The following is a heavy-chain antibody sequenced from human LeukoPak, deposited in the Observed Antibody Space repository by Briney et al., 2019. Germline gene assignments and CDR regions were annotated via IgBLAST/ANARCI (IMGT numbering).Heavy chain of an antibody. CDR3: ARSHRTDY. V-gene: IGHV3-48*03. CDR1: GFSFSSYG. Sequence: GGSLRLSCAASGFSFSSYGMTWVRQAPGKGLEWLSYISSSGSTVHYADSVQGRFTTSRDNAKNSLYLQMNSLRAEDTAVYYCARSHRTDYWGQGTLVTVSS. CDR2: ISSSGSTV. J-gene: IGHJ4*02.